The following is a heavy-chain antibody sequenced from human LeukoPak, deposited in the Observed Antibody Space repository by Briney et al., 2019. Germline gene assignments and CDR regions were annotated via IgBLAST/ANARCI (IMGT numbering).Heavy chain of an antibody. J-gene: IGHJ4*02. CDR2: ISGNGDTL. CDR1: GFTFSSYA. V-gene: IGHV3-23*01. CDR3: AKVQEMATILPPFHY. Sequence: GGSLRLSCAASGFTFSSYAMSWVRQAPGKGLQWVSAISGNGDTLYYADSVKGRFTISRDNSKNTLYLQMNSLRAEDTAVYYCAKVQEMATILPPFHYWGQGTLVTVSS. D-gene: IGHD5-24*01.